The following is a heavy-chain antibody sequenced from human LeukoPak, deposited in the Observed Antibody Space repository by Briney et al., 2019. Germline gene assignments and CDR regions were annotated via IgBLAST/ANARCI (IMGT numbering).Heavy chain of an antibody. D-gene: IGHD6-13*01. CDR1: GFTFSNYW. CDR3: ARDIAAAVDY. V-gene: IGHV3-74*01. CDR2: INPDGSTI. J-gene: IGHJ4*02. Sequence: GGSLRLSCAASGFTFSNYWVHWVRQAPGKGLVWVSRINPDGSTINYADSVKGRFTISRDNAKNTLYLQMNSLRAEDTAIYYCARDIAAAVDYWGQGTLVTVSS.